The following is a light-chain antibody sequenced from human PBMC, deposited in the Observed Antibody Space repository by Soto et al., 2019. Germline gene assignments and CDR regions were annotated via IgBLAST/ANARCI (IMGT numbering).Light chain of an antibody. J-gene: IGLJ2*01. CDR2: DNN. CDR1: SSNNGNNY. Sequence: QSVLTQPPSVSAAPGQKVTISCSGSSSNNGNNYVSWYQQLPGTAPKLLIYDNNKRPSGIPDRFSGSKSGTSATLGITGLQTGDEADYYCGTWDSRLSDVVFGGGTKLTVL. CDR3: GTWDSRLSDVV. V-gene: IGLV1-51*01.